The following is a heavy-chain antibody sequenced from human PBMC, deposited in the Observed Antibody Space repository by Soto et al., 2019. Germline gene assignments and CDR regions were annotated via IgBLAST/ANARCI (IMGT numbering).Heavy chain of an antibody. D-gene: IGHD2-15*01. J-gene: IGHJ4*02. CDR3: ATYGCSGGSCYPGPFDY. CDR1: GYTLTGLS. Sequence: AAVKVSCKVSGYTLTGLSMHWVRQAPGKGLEWMGGFDPEDGETIYAQKFQGRVTMTEDTSTDTAYMELSSLRSEDTAVYYCATYGCSGGSCYPGPFDYWGQGTLVTVSS. V-gene: IGHV1-24*01. CDR2: FDPEDGET.